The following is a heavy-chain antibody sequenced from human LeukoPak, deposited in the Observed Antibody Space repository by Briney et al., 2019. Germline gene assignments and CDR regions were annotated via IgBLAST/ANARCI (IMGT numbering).Heavy chain of an antibody. V-gene: IGHV4-39*07. CDR1: GASISSGSNY. CDR3: ARSDGYGLVGI. CDR2: IYSSGST. Sequence: TSETLSLTCSVSGASISSGSNYWGWIRQPPGKTLEWIGSIYSSGSTYYNPSRKSRVIIIIDTPKNHFYLTLSSGTGPGPAVHSCARSDGYGLVGIWGQGTMVTVSS. D-gene: IGHD3-10*01. J-gene: IGHJ3*02.